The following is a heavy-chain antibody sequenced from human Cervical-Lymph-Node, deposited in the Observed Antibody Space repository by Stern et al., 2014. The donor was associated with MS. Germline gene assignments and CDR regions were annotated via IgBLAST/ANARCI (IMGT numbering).Heavy chain of an antibody. J-gene: IGHJ4*02. CDR3: ARELSLLNPCFDY. CDR1: GFTFSDYY. Sequence: DQLVESGGGLVKPGGSLRLSCAASGFTFSDYYMSWIRQAPGKGLEWVSYITSSGSTMYYADSVKGRFTISRDNAKNSLYLQMNSLRAEDTAVYYCARELSLLNPCFDYWGQGTLVTVSS. D-gene: IGHD1-26*01. CDR2: ITSSGSTM. V-gene: IGHV3-11*01.